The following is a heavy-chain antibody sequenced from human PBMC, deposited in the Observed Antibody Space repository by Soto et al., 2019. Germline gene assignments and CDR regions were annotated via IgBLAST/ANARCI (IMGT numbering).Heavy chain of an antibody. Sequence: PSETLSLTCTLSGGSISSYYWSLIRQPPGKGLEFIGYISYSGTTNYNPSLKSRVTMSLDASKNQFSLKLSSVTAADTAVYYCANYNTASLHLDFWGQGALVTVSS. CDR3: ANYNTASLHLDF. CDR1: GGSISSYY. J-gene: IGHJ4*02. D-gene: IGHD3-22*01. CDR2: ISYSGTT. V-gene: IGHV4-59*01.